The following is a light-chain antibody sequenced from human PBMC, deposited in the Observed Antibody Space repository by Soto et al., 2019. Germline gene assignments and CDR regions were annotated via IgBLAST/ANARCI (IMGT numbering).Light chain of an antibody. Sequence: DIVMTQSPLSLPVTPGEPASISCRSSQSLLHSNGYNYLDWYLQKPGQSPQLLIYLVSKRASGVTYRFSGSGSGPDFTLKSSRVEAEEVGDYYRMQGLKTPCNFRQGTKLEIK. CDR3: MQGLKTPCN. V-gene: IGKV2-28*01. J-gene: IGKJ2*02. CDR1: QSLLHSNGYNY. CDR2: LVS.